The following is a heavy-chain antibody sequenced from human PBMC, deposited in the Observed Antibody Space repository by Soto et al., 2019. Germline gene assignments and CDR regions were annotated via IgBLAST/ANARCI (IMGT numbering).Heavy chain of an antibody. CDR3: ARIMGGYSSGLHRTYYYYGMDV. Sequence: SGPTLVNPTQTLTLTCTFSGFSLSTSVMCVSWIRQPPGKALEWLALIDWDDDKYYSTSLKTRLTISKDTSKNQVVLTMTNMDPVDTATYYCARIMGGYSSGLHRTYYYYGMDVWGQGTTVTVSS. J-gene: IGHJ6*02. CDR1: GFSLSTSVMC. V-gene: IGHV2-70*01. CDR2: IDWDDDK. D-gene: IGHD6-19*01.